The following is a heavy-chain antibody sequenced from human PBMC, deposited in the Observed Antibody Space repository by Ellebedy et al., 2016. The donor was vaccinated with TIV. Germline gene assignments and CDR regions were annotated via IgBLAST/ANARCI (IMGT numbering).Heavy chain of an antibody. J-gene: IGHJ4*02. CDR3: AGVGTRFDY. CDR2: FYYSGDT. Sequence: SETLSLTXTVSGGSISISPYYWGWIRQSPEKGLEWIGSFYYSGDTYYNPSLKSRVAISADTSKNQFSLKLSSVTAADTAVYYCAGVGTRFDYWGQGTLVTVSS. CDR1: GGSISISPYY. V-gene: IGHV4-39*07. D-gene: IGHD4-23*01.